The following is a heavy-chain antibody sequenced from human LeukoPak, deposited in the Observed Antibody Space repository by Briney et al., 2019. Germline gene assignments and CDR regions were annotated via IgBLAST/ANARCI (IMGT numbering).Heavy chain of an antibody. Sequence: GSLRLSCAASGFTFDDYGMSWVRQAPGKGLEWVSGINWNGGSTGYADSVKGRFTISRDNAKNSLYLQMNSLRAEDTALYYCARDQNYYGSGSYYRDFDYWGQGTLVTVSS. D-gene: IGHD3-10*01. CDR1: GFTFDDYG. J-gene: IGHJ4*02. CDR3: ARDQNYYGSGSYYRDFDY. CDR2: INWNGGST. V-gene: IGHV3-20*04.